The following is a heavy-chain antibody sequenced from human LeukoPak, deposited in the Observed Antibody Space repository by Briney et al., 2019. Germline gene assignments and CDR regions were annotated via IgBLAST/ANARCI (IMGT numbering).Heavy chain of an antibody. V-gene: IGHV4-4*02. J-gene: IGHJ4*02. D-gene: IGHD5-18*01. CDR3: ARGLRYSYGPHKPDY. CDR1: GGSISSSNW. CDR2: IYHSGST. Sequence: TSETLSLTCAVSGGSISSSNWWSWVRQPPGKGLEWIGEIYHSGSTNYNPSLKSRVTISVDTSKSQFSLKLSSVTAADTAVYYCARGLRYSYGPHKPDYWGQGTLVTVSS.